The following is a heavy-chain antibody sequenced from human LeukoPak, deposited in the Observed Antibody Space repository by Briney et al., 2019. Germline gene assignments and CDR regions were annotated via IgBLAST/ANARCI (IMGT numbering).Heavy chain of an antibody. D-gene: IGHD5-24*01. CDR2: IYHSGST. Sequence: PSETLSLTCTVSGYSISSGYYWGWIRQPPGKGLEWIGSIYHSGSTYYNPSLKSRVTISVDTSKNQFSLKLSSVTAADTAVYYCAVIRDGVLFDIWGQGTMVTVSS. V-gene: IGHV4-38-2*02. CDR3: AVIRDGVLFDI. J-gene: IGHJ3*02. CDR1: GYSISSGYY.